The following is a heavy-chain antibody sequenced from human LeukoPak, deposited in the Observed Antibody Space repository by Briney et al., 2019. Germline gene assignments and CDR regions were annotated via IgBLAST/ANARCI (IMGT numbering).Heavy chain of an antibody. CDR1: GGSISSYY. J-gene: IGHJ4*02. D-gene: IGHD7-27*01. Sequence: SETLSLTCTVSGGSISSYYWSWIRQPPGKGLEWIGYIYYSGSTNYNPSLKSRVTISVDTSKNQFSLKLSSVTAADTAVYYCARQITNWVFDRWGQGTRVTVAS. CDR3: ARQITNWVFDR. CDR2: IYYSGST. V-gene: IGHV4-59*08.